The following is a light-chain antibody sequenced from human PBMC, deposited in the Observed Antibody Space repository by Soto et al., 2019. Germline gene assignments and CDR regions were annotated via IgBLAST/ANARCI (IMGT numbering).Light chain of an antibody. CDR3: QQLFIYPPT. V-gene: IGKV1-9*01. CDR2: GAS. CDR1: QGIINY. Sequence: IPLTQSPSSLSASVGDRVTITCRASQGIINYLAWYQQKPGKAPKLLIYGASTLQSGVPSRFGGSGSGTDFTLTVSSLQPADFAPYYCQQLFIYPPTFGPGTKVDIK. J-gene: IGKJ3*01.